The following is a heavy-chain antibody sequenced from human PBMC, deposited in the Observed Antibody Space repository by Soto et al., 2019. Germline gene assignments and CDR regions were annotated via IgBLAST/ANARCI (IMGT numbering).Heavy chain of an antibody. Sequence: PVGSLRLSCAASGYTFSSYAMSWVRQAPGKGLEWVSAISGSGGSTYYADSVKGRFTISRDNSKNTLYLQMNSLRAEDTAVYYCAKLAPDSSSWYYFGMDVWGQGTTVTVSS. CDR3: AKLAPDSSSWYYFGMDV. J-gene: IGHJ6*02. V-gene: IGHV3-23*01. D-gene: IGHD6-13*01. CDR2: ISGSGGST. CDR1: GYTFSSYA.